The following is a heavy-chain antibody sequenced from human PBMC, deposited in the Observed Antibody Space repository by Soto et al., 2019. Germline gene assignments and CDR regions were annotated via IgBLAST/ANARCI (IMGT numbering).Heavy chain of an antibody. CDR2: IYYSGST. V-gene: IGHV4-30-4*01. J-gene: IGHJ5*02. CDR3: VRVGGDNWFDP. CDR1: GGSISSGDYY. D-gene: IGHD3-16*01. Sequence: PSETLSLTCTVSGGSISSGDYYWSWIRQPPGKGLEWIGYIYYSGSTFYNPSLKNRVTISLDTSKIQFSLKLSSVTAADTAVYYCVRVGGDNWFDPWGQGTLVTVPS.